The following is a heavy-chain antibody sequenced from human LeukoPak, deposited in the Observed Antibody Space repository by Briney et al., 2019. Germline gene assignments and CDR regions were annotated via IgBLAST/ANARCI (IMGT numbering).Heavy chain of an antibody. D-gene: IGHD1-26*01. CDR3: ARGVVGATISVPEDAFDI. J-gene: IGHJ3*02. CDR2: ISAYNGNT. Sequence: VASVKLSCKASGYTFTSNGISWVRQSQGQGLEWMGWISAYNGNTNYAQKLQGRVTMTTDTSTSTAYMELRSLRSDDTAVYYCARGVVGATISVPEDAFDIWGQGTMVTVSS. V-gene: IGHV1-18*01. CDR1: GYTFTSNG.